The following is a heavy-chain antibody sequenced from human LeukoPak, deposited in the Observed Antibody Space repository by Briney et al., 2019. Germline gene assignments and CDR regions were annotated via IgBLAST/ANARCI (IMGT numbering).Heavy chain of an antibody. CDR3: ASGGGYSGYATWFAP. D-gene: IGHD5-12*01. V-gene: IGHV1-69*04. CDR2: IIPILGIA. CDR1: GGTFSSYA. Sequence: ASVKVSCKASGGTFSSYAISGVRPAPGQGGEWGGRIIPILGIANSAQKFQGRVTFTADKSTSTAYMELSSLRSADTAVYYCASGGGYSGYATWFAPWGQGTLVIV. J-gene: IGHJ5*02.